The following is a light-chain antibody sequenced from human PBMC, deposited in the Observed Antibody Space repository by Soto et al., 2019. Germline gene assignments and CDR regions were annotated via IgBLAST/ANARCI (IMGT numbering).Light chain of an antibody. CDR1: QTVSSY. CDR2: DAS. J-gene: IGKJ4*01. CDR3: QQRSNWPLT. Sequence: EIVLTQSPATLSLSPGERATLSCRASQTVSSYLVWYQQKPGQAPRLLIYDASNRATGIPARFNGSGSGTDFTLTISSLEPADFAVYYCQQRSNWPLTFGGGTKVEVK. V-gene: IGKV3-11*01.